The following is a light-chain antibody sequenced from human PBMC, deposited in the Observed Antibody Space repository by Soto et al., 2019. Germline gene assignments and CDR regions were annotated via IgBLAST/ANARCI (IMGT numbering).Light chain of an antibody. Sequence: DIQMTQSPSSLSASVGDRVTITCRPSQSISNYLNWYQQKPGKAPKLLIYAASSLQSGVPLRFSGSGSATDFTLTISSLQPEDFATYYCQQSYITPLTFGGGTKVDIK. CDR1: QSISNY. CDR2: AAS. J-gene: IGKJ4*01. CDR3: QQSYITPLT. V-gene: IGKV1-39*01.